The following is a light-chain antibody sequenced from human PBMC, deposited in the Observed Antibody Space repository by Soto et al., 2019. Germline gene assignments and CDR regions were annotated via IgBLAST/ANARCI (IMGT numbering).Light chain of an antibody. CDR3: QQSYSTTWT. J-gene: IGKJ1*01. CDR1: QKINKD. CDR2: AAS. Sequence: DIQMTQSPASLSASVVDRVTITCLASQKINKDLNWYHQEPVKAPQLLIYAASTLQGGVTSRFSGSGSETDFNLTISSLQPEDFATYSCQQSYSTTWTFGQGTKVDIK. V-gene: IGKV1-39*01.